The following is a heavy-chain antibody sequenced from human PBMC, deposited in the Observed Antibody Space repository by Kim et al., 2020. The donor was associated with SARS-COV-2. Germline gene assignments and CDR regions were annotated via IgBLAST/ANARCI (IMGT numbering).Heavy chain of an antibody. Sequence: GITNFGDSVKGRFSISRDTPKNTVYLQLTNLRPEDTAVYYCARSSGGTFDYWGQGTLVTVSS. CDR2: GIT. CDR3: ARSSGGTFDY. V-gene: IGHV3-53*01. D-gene: IGHD1-1*01. J-gene: IGHJ4*02.